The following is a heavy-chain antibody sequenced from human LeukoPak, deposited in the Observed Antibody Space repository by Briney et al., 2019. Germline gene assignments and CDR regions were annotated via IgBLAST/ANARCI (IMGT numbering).Heavy chain of an antibody. D-gene: IGHD3-22*01. V-gene: IGHV1-2*02. J-gene: IGHJ5*02. CDR2: INPNSGGT. CDR3: ATESPRRQYYYDPNWFDP. CDR1: GYTFTSYA. Sequence: ASVKVSCKASGYTFTSYAMNWVRQAPGQGLEWMGWINPNSGGTNYAQEFQGRVTMTEDTSTDTAYMELSSLRSEDTAVYYCATESPRRQYYYDPNWFDPWGQGTLVTVSS.